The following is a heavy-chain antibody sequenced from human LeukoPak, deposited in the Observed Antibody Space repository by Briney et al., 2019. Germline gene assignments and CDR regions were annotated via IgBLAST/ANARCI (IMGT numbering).Heavy chain of an antibody. J-gene: IGHJ4*02. CDR3: ARADPSRYCSSTSCYDIDY. CDR1: VYTFTSYD. D-gene: IGHD2-2*01. Sequence: ASVTVSYTPSVYTFTSYDINWVRQATGQGLEGMGWMNPNSGNTGYAQKFQGRVTMTRNTSISTAYMELSSLRSEDTAVYYCARADPSRYCSSTSCYDIDYWGQGTLVTVSS. CDR2: MNPNSGNT. V-gene: IGHV1-8*01.